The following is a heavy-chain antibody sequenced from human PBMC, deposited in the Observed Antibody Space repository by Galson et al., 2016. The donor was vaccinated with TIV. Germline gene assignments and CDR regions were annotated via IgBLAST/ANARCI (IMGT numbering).Heavy chain of an antibody. Sequence: QSGAEVKKPGESLTISCKGSGYSFTNYWINWVRQMPGKGLEWMGRIDPTDSYTNYSPSFEGHVTISADKSISTAFLQWSSLKASDTAIYFCARGASTGSGWLDPWGQGTLVTVSS. D-gene: IGHD5/OR15-5a*01. V-gene: IGHV5-10-1*01. J-gene: IGHJ5*02. CDR3: ARGASTGSGWLDP. CDR1: GYSFTNYW. CDR2: IDPTDSYT.